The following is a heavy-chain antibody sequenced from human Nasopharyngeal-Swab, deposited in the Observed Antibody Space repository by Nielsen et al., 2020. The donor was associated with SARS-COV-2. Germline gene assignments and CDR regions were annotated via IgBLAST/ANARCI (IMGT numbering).Heavy chain of an antibody. V-gene: IGHV4-34*01. J-gene: IGHJ6*02. CDR2: INHSGST. D-gene: IGHD6-25*01. Sequence: SETLSLTCAVYGGSFSGYYWSWIRQLPGKGLEWIGEINHSGSTNYNPSLKSRATISVDTSKNQFSLKLSSVTAADTAVYYCARLLAAYHYHYYCGMDVWGQETTVGFSS. CDR3: ARLLAAYHYHYYCGMDV. CDR1: GGSFSGYY.